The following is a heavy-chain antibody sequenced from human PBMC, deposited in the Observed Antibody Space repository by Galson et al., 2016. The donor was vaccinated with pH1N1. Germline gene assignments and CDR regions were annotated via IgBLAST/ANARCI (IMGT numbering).Heavy chain of an antibody. CDR1: NYTFIRHD. V-gene: IGHV1-18*01. D-gene: IGHD6-19*01. CDR2: ISTYNGNT. Sequence: SVKVSCKASNYTFIRHDISWVRQAPGQGLEWMGRISTYNGNTNYAQKFQGRVTMTTDTSTSTAYMELGSLTSDDTSMYYCARSGWHGFDHWGQGTLGTVSS. CDR3: ARSGWHGFDH. J-gene: IGHJ4*02.